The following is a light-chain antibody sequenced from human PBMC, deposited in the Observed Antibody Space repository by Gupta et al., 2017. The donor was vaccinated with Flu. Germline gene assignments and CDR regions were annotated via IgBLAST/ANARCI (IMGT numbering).Light chain of an antibody. Sequence: DIQMTQSPSSLSASVGDRVTITCRASQSISSYLNWYQQKPGKAPKLLIYAASSLQSGVPSRFSGSGSGTDFTLNISSLQPEDVATYYWQQSYSTPPGTFGQGTKVEIK. J-gene: IGKJ1*01. V-gene: IGKV1-39*01. CDR1: QSISSY. CDR2: AAS. CDR3: QQSYSTPPGT.